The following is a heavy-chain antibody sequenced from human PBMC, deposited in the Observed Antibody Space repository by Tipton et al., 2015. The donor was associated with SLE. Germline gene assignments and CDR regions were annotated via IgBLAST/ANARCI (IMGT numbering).Heavy chain of an antibody. J-gene: IGHJ4*02. V-gene: IGHV4-39*07. CDR1: GASISSRSYY. CDR3: ARVLAAQGGY. Sequence: LSLTCTVSGASISSRSYYWGWIRQPPGKGLEWVGSIYYTGNTYYNPSLKSRVTISVDTSKNQFSLKLSSVTAADTAVYYCARVLAAQGGYWGQGTLVTVSS. CDR2: IYYTGNT. D-gene: IGHD6-6*01.